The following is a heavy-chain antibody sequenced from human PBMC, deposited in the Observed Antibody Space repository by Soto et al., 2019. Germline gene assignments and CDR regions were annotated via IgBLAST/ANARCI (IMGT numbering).Heavy chain of an antibody. CDR2: TLYRSEWSN. J-gene: IGHJ4*02. V-gene: IGHV6-1*01. CDR3: AREDFWCFDY. D-gene: IGHD3-3*01. CDR1: GDSVSTKTVS. Sequence: SQTLSLTCAISGDSVSTKTVSWAWIRQSPSRGLEWLGRTLYRSEWSNDYAASVKSRITITPDASKNQFSLHLDSVTPEDTAIYYCAREDFWCFDYWGPGTLVTVSS.